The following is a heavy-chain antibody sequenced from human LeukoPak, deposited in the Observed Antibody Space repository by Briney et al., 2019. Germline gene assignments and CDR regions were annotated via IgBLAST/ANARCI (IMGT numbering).Heavy chain of an antibody. J-gene: IGHJ5*02. Sequence: SETLSLTCTVSGGSISSSSYYWGWIRQPPGKGLEWIGSIYYSGSTYYNPSLKSRVTISVDTSKNQFSLKLSSVTAADTAVYYCARPDRDFDPWGQGTLVTVSS. V-gene: IGHV4-39*01. CDR1: GGSISSSSYY. CDR2: IYYSGST. CDR3: ARPDRDFDP. D-gene: IGHD3-22*01.